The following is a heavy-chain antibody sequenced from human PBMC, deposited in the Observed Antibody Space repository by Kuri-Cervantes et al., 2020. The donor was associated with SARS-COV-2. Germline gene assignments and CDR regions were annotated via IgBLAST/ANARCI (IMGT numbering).Heavy chain of an antibody. CDR1: GGTFSSYT. D-gene: IGHD5-12*01. CDR3: ARSGYDRAGYFDY. V-gene: IGHV1-69*02. Sequence: SVKVSCKASGGTFSSYTISWVRQAPGQGLEWMGRIIPILGIANYAQKFQGRVTITADKSTSTAYMELSSLRSEDTAVYYCARSGYDRAGYFDYWGQGTLVTVSS. CDR2: IIPILGIA. J-gene: IGHJ4*02.